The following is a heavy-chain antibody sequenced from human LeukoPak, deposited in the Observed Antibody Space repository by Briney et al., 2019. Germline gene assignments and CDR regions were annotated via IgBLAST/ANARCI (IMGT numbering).Heavy chain of an antibody. Sequence: GGSLRLSCAASGFSFSSYGMHWVRQAPGKGLEWVAVVSYDGKVQFYRDSVKGRFTISRDNSKNTLYLQMNSLRVEDTAVYYCARDLNREDFDYWGQGTLVAVSS. V-gene: IGHV3-30*03. CDR3: ARDLNREDFDY. CDR1: GFSFSSYG. CDR2: VSYDGKVQ. D-gene: IGHD1-14*01. J-gene: IGHJ4*02.